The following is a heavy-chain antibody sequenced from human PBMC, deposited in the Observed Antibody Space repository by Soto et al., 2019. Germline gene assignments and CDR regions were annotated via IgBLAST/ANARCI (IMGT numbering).Heavy chain of an antibody. J-gene: IGHJ3*02. D-gene: IGHD3-16*02. CDR1: GYTLTELS. CDR2: FDPEDGET. Sequence: QVQLVQSGAEVKKPGASVKVSCKVSGYTLTELSMHWVRQAPGKGLEWMGGFDPEDGETIYAQKFQGRVTMTEATSTDTAYMELSSLRSEDTAVYYCATDLGYDYIWGSYRPNDAFDIWGQGTMVTVSS. CDR3: ATDLGYDYIWGSYRPNDAFDI. V-gene: IGHV1-24*01.